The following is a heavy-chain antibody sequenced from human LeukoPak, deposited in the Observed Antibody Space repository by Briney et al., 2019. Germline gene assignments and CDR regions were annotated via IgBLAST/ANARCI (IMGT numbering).Heavy chain of an antibody. CDR1: GYTFTGYY. Sequence: ASVKVSCKASGYTFTGYYMHWVRQAPGQGLEWMGWINPNSGGTNYAQKFQGRVTMTRDTSISTSYMELSRLRSADTAVYYCARAGMDCSSTSCLQGAFDIWGQGTMVTVSS. CDR3: ARAGMDCSSTSCLQGAFDI. V-gene: IGHV1-2*02. J-gene: IGHJ3*02. D-gene: IGHD2-2*01. CDR2: INPNSGGT.